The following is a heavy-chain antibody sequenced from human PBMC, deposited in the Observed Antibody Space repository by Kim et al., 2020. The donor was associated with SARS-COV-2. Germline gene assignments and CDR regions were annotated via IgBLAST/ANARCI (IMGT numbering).Heavy chain of an antibody. CDR3: AKARGYCSSTSCYAGGVPYAFDI. J-gene: IGHJ3*02. CDR1: GFTFSSYA. D-gene: IGHD2-2*03. V-gene: IGHV3-23*01. Sequence: GGSLRLSCAASGFTFSSYAMSWVRQAPGKGLEWVSAISGSGGSTYYADSVKGRFTISRDNSKNTLYLQMNSLRAEDTAVYYCAKARGYCSSTSCYAGGVPYAFDIWGQGTMVTVSS. CDR2: ISGSGGST.